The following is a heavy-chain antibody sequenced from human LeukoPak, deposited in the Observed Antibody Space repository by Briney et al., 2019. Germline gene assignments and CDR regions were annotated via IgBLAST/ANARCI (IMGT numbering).Heavy chain of an antibody. CDR3: AREGGFYRPLDY. CDR2: VHLDGRA. CDR1: GGSVTSTNW. V-gene: IGHV4-4*02. D-gene: IGHD3-3*01. J-gene: IGHJ4*02. Sequence: PSGTLSLTCGVSGGSVTSTNWWTWVRQPPGKGLEWIGEVHLDGRANYNPSLKSRLTMSVDLSENHISLKLTSVTAADTAVYYCAREGGFYRPLDYSGQGTLVTVSS.